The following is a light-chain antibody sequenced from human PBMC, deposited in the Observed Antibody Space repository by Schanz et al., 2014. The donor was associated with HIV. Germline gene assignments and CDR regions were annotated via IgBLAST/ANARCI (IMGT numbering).Light chain of an antibody. V-gene: IGKV3-11*01. CDR1: QSVSSQ. Sequence: EIVLTQSPATLSLSPGERATLSCRASQSVSSQLAWYQQRPGQAPRLLIYGASSRATGIPDRFSGSGSGTDFTFTISSLEPEDFAVYYCQQRSNWPLTFGGGTTVEIK. CDR3: QQRSNWPLT. CDR2: GAS. J-gene: IGKJ4*01.